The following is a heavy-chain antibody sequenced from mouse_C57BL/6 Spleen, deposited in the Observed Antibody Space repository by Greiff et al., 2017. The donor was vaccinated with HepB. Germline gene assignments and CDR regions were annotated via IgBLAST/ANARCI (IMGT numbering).Heavy chain of an antibody. CDR2: IDPSDSYT. Sequence: QVQLKQPGAELVMPGASVKLSCKASGYTFTSYWMHWVKQRPGQGLEWIGEIDPSDSYTNYNQKFKGKSTLTVDKSSSTAYMQLSSLTSEDSAVYYCARRTNFDYWGQGTTLTVSS. CDR1: GYTFTSYW. J-gene: IGHJ2*01. CDR3: ARRTNFDY. V-gene: IGHV1-69*01.